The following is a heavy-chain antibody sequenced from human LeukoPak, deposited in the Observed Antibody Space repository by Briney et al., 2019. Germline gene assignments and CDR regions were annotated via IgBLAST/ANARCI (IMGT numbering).Heavy chain of an antibody. J-gene: IGHJ6*02. CDR1: GYTFTSYD. Sequence: ASVKVSCKASGYTFTSYDINWVRQATGQGLEWMGWMNPNSGNTGYAQKFQGRVTMTRNTSISTAYMELSSLRTEDTAVYYCARAAVVPAAMVYYYYGMDVWGQWTTVTVSS. D-gene: IGHD2-2*01. V-gene: IGHV1-8*01. CDR2: MNPNSGNT. CDR3: ARAAVVPAAMVYYYYGMDV.